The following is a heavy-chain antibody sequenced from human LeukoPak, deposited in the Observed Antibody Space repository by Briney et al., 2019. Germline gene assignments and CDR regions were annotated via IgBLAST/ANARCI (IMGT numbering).Heavy chain of an antibody. CDR3: AKRASGSGTSLYFFDY. V-gene: IGHV3-23*01. CDR2: ISKTGRST. Sequence: PGGSLRLSCAASGFTYSSYAMSWVPQAPGKGVEWVSVISKTGRSTFYSDSVKSRFTISRGNSKNTLYLQMNSLRAEDTAVYYCAKRASGSGTSLYFFDYWGQGTLVTVSS. D-gene: IGHD3-10*01. CDR1: GFTYSSYA. J-gene: IGHJ4*02.